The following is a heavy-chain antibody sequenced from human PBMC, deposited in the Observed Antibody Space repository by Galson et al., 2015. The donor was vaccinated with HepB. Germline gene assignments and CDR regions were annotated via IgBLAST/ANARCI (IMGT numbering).Heavy chain of an antibody. D-gene: IGHD4-17*01. CDR1: GDSVSGNNAA. CDR2: TYYRFKWYT. V-gene: IGHV6-1*01. Sequence: CAISGDSVSGNNAAWNWIRQSPSRGLEWLGRTYYRFKWYTDYAVSVKSRVTINPDTSRNQFSLQLNSVTPEDTAVYYCARGLDYGDYLRAFDIWGQGTVVTVST. CDR3: ARGLDYGDYLRAFDI. J-gene: IGHJ3*02.